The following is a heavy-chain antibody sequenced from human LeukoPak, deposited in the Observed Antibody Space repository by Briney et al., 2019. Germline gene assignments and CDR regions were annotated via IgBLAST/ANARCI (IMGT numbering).Heavy chain of an antibody. Sequence: PGGSLRLSCAASGFTFDDYAMHWARQAPGKGLEWVSLISWEGDTTYYADSVRGRFTISRDNSKNSLYLQMNSLRTEDTAFYYCTRDTDYGSATNYFDYWGQGTLVSVSS. D-gene: IGHD3-10*01. V-gene: IGHV3-43*01. CDR1: GFTFDDYA. J-gene: IGHJ4*02. CDR2: ISWEGDTT. CDR3: TRDTDYGSATNYFDY.